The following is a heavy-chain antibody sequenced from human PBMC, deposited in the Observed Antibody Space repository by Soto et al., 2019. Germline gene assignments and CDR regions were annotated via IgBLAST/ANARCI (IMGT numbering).Heavy chain of an antibody. V-gene: IGHV4-39*01. CDR2: IYYSGST. Sequence: SETLSLTCTVSGGSISSSSYYWGWIRQPPGKGLEWIGSIYYSGSTYYNPSLRSRVTISVDTSKNQFSLKLSSVTAADTAVYYCARQDIVLMVYANDYWGQGTLVTVSS. CDR3: ARQDIVLMVYANDY. CDR1: GGSISSSSYY. D-gene: IGHD2-8*01. J-gene: IGHJ4*02.